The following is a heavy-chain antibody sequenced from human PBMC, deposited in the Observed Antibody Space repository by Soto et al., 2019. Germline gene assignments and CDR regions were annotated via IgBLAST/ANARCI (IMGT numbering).Heavy chain of an antibody. CDR1: GFTFSSYA. D-gene: IGHD2-2*01. CDR2: ISGSGGST. J-gene: IGHJ5*02. CDR3: ARAYDIVVVPAEGWWFDP. V-gene: IGHV3-23*01. Sequence: GGSPRLSCAASGFTFSSYAMSWVRQAPGKGLEWVSAISGSGGSTYYADSVKGRFTISRDNSKNTLYLQMNSLRAEDTAVYYCARAYDIVVVPAEGWWFDPWGQGTLVTVSS.